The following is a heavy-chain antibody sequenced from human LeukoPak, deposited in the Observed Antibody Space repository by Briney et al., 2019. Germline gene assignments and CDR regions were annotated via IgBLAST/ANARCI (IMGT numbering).Heavy chain of an antibody. CDR3: ARHGYNLYYFDY. CDR1: GGSISSYY. Sequence: SETLSLTCTVSGGSISSYYWSWIRQPPGKGLEWIGYIYYSGSTNYNPSLKSRVAISVDTSKNQFSPKLSSVTAADTAVYYCARHGYNLYYFDYWGQGTLVTVSS. V-gene: IGHV4-59*08. CDR2: IYYSGST. J-gene: IGHJ4*02. D-gene: IGHD1-14*01.